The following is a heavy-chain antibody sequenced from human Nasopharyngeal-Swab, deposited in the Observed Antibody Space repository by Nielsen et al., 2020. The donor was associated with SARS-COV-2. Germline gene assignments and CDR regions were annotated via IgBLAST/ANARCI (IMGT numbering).Heavy chain of an antibody. CDR3: ARASAGNYDFWSGPTFDY. V-gene: IGHV3-69-1*01. D-gene: IGHD3-3*01. Sequence: VRQAPGKGLEWVSSISSSSYIYYADSVKGRFTISRDNAKNSLYLQMNSLRAEDTAVYYCARASAGNYDFWSGPTFDYWGQGTLVTVSS. CDR2: ISSSSYI. J-gene: IGHJ4*02.